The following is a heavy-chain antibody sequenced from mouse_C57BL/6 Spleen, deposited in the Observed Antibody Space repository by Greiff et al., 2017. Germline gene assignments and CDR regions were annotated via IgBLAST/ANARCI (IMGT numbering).Heavy chain of an antibody. CDR2: INPSNGGT. CDR3: ARGGLLWYFDV. D-gene: IGHD1-1*01. CDR1: GYTFTSYW. V-gene: IGHV1-53*01. Sequence: QVQLKESGTELVKPGSSVKLSCKASGYTFTSYWMHWVKQRPGQGLEWIGNINPSNGGTNYNEKFKSKATLTVDKSSSTAYMQLSSLTSEDSAVYYCARGGLLWYFDVWGTGTTVTVSS. J-gene: IGHJ1*03.